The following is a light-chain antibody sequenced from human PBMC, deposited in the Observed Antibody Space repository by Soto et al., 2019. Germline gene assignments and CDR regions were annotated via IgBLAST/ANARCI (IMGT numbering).Light chain of an antibody. CDR1: SSDVGSYNR. V-gene: IGLV2-18*02. CDR2: EVR. Sequence: QSVLTQPPSVSGSPGQSVTISCTGTSSDVGSYNRVSWYQQPPGTAPKLMIYEVRNRPSGVPDRFSGSKSGNTASLTISGLQAEDEADHYCSSYTSTSTYVFGTGTKVTVL. CDR3: SSYTSTSTYV. J-gene: IGLJ1*01.